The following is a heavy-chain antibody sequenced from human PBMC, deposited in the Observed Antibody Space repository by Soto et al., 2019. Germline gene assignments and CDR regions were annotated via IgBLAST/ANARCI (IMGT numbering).Heavy chain of an antibody. CDR1: GGSISSYY. Sequence: SETLSLTCTVSGGSISSYYWSWIRQPPGKGLEWIGYIYYSGSTYYNPSLKSRVTISVDRSKNQFSLKLSSVTAADTAVYYCAKDFGNWNYVNPNWFDPWGQGTLVTVSS. D-gene: IGHD1-7*01. CDR2: IYYSGST. V-gene: IGHV4-59*12. CDR3: AKDFGNWNYVNPNWFDP. J-gene: IGHJ5*02.